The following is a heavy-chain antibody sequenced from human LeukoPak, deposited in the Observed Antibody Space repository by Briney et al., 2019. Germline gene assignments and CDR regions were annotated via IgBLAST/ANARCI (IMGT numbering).Heavy chain of an antibody. V-gene: IGHV6-1*01. D-gene: IGHD4-11*01. J-gene: IGHJ4*02. CDR2: TYYKSKWYN. CDR1: GDSVSSNSAS. Sequence: SQTLSLTCVISGDSVSSNSASWNWIRQSPSRGLEWLGRTYYKSKWYNDYAVSVKSRITITPDTSKKQFSLQLYSVTPEDTAVYYCARGMRAHSNFPYFDYWGQGSRVTVSS. CDR3: ARGMRAHSNFPYFDY.